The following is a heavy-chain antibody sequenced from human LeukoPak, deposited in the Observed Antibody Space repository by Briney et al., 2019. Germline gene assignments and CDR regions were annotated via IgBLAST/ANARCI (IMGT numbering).Heavy chain of an antibody. CDR1: GGSISSYY. CDR2: IYYSGST. Sequence: SETLSLTCTVSGGSISSYYWSWIRQPPGKGLEWIGYIYYSGSTNYNPSLKSRVTISVDTSKNQFSLKLSSVTAADTAVYYCARTRGVPYGDYLNDYWGQGTLVTVSS. D-gene: IGHD4-17*01. CDR3: ARTRGVPYGDYLNDY. V-gene: IGHV4-59*01. J-gene: IGHJ4*02.